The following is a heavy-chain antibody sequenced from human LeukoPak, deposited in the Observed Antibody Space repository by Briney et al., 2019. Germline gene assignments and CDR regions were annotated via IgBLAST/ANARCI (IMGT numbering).Heavy chain of an antibody. D-gene: IGHD3-22*01. CDR2: ISGSGGST. V-gene: IGHV3-23*01. CDR3: AKDWSLHPPKYYDSSGTDAFDI. CDR1: GFTFSSYG. Sequence: GGSLRLSCAASGFTFSSYGMSWVRQAPGKGLEWVSAISGSGGSTYYADSVKGRFTISRDNSKNTLYLQMNSLRAEDTAVYYCAKDWSLHPPKYYDSSGTDAFDIWGQGTMVTVSS. J-gene: IGHJ3*02.